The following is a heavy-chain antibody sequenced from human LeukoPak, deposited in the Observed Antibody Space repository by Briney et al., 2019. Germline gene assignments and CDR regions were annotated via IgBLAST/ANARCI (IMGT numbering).Heavy chain of an antibody. Sequence: SETLSLTCAVYGGSFSGYYWSWIRQPPGKGLEWIGEINHSGSTNYNPSLKSRVTISVDTSKNQFSLKLSSVTAADTAVYYCASNWGSRHFDYWGQGTLVTVSS. J-gene: IGHJ4*02. V-gene: IGHV4-34*01. CDR1: GGSFSGYY. CDR2: INHSGST. D-gene: IGHD7-27*01. CDR3: ASNWGSRHFDY.